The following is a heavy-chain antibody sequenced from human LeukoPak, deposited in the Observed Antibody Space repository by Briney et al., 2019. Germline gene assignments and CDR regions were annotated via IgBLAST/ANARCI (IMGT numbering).Heavy chain of an antibody. J-gene: IGHJ4*02. V-gene: IGHV5-51*01. CDR2: IYPGDSDT. D-gene: IGHD6-19*01. CDR1: GYSFTSYW. CDR3: ARSIAVAGAADY. Sequence: GESLQISCKGSGYSFTSYWIGWVRQLPGKGLEGMGIIYPGDSDTRYSPSFQGQVTISADKSISTAYLQRSSLKASDTALYYCARSIAVAGAADYWGQGTLVTVSS.